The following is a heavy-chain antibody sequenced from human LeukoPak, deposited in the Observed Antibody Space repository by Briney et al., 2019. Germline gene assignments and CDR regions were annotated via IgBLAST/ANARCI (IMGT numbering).Heavy chain of an antibody. Sequence: GGSLRLSCAASGFTFSGYAMHWVRQAPGKGLDYVSAISDNGGSTNYANSVKGRFTISRANSKNTVYLQMGSLRPEDMAVYYCARGVGYFDSTGYFMYYFDHWGQGALVTVCS. D-gene: IGHD3-22*01. CDR1: GFTFSGYA. CDR2: ISDNGGST. J-gene: IGHJ4*02. V-gene: IGHV3-64*01. CDR3: ARGVGYFDSTGYFMYYFDH.